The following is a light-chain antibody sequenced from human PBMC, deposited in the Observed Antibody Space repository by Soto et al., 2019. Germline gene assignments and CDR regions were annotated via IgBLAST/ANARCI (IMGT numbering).Light chain of an antibody. Sequence: QSALTQPASVSGSPGQSIAISCTGTSSDVGSYDLVSWYQQRPAKAPKLMIYDVNQRPSGVPDRFSGSTSGNTASLTLSGLQAEGEADYYCGSYTGTYTVVFGGGTKLTVL. CDR1: SSDVGSYDL. J-gene: IGLJ2*01. V-gene: IGLV2-14*02. CDR2: DVN. CDR3: GSYTGTYTVV.